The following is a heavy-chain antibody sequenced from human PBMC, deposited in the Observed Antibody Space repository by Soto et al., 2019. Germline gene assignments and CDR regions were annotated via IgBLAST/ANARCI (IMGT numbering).Heavy chain of an antibody. V-gene: IGHV1-18*03. J-gene: IGHJ4*02. Sequence: QVQLVQSGAEVKKPGASVKVSCKASGYIFASYGISWVRQAPGQGLEWMGWISAYNGNTNYAQKVQRRVTMTTDKHRSTDDKGLRSPRSDDIAGYCCAIALQAAEVPDAISREDWGQRTLGTVSS. D-gene: IGHD2-2*01. CDR2: ISAYNGNT. CDR1: GYIFASYG. CDR3: AIALQAAEVPDAISRED.